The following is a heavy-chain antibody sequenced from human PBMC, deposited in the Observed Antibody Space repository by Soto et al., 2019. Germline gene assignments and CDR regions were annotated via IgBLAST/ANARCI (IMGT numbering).Heavy chain of an antibody. CDR1: GGSISSGDYY. CDR2: IYYSGST. V-gene: IGHV4-30-4*01. D-gene: IGHD3-10*01. J-gene: IGHJ4*02. Sequence: PSETLSLTCTVSGGSISSGDYYWSWIRQPPGKGLEWIGYIYYSGSTYYNPSLKSRITISVDTSKNQFSLKLSSVTAADTAVYYCARVIRGEYYGSGSYAYYFDYWGQGTLVTVSS. CDR3: ARVIRGEYYGSGSYAYYFDY.